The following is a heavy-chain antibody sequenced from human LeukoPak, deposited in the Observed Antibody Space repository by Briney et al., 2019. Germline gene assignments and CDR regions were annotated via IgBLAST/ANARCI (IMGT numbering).Heavy chain of an antibody. Sequence: SGTLSLTCTVSGGSISSSSYYWGWIRQPPGKGLEWIGSIYYSGSTYYNPSLKSRVTISVDTSKNQFSLKLSSVTAADTAVYYCARQKSRDIVVVVAARGYNWFDPWGQGTLVTVSS. CDR1: GGSISSSSYY. J-gene: IGHJ5*02. D-gene: IGHD2-15*01. CDR2: IYYSGST. V-gene: IGHV4-39*01. CDR3: ARQKSRDIVVVVAARGYNWFDP.